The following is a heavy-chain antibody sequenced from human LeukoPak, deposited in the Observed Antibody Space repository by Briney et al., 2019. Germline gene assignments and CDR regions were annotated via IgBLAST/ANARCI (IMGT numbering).Heavy chain of an antibody. CDR3: VKTYGSGSPTYYFDY. Sequence: PSETLSLTCAVYGGSFSGYYWSWIRQPPGKGPEWIGSISYRGTTYYNPSLQSRVAISVDTSKNQFSLKLSSVTAADTAVYYCVKTYGSGSPTYYFDYWGQGTLVTVSS. CDR2: ISYRGTT. V-gene: IGHV4-34*01. J-gene: IGHJ4*02. D-gene: IGHD3-10*01. CDR1: GGSFSGYY.